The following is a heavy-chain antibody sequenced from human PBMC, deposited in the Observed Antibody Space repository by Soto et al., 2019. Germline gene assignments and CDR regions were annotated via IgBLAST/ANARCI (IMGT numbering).Heavy chain of an antibody. CDR2: INRDGSSI. CDR3: ATGAAF. V-gene: IGHV3-74*01. J-gene: IGHJ4*02. D-gene: IGHD6-25*01. Sequence: EVQLVESGGGLVQPGGSLRLSCAASGFTLSSDWMHWVRQSPGKGLLWVSRINRDGSSISYADSVEGRFTVSRDNARGTLYLQMNSLRVEDTAVYYCATGAAFRGQGILVTVSS. CDR1: GFTLSSDW.